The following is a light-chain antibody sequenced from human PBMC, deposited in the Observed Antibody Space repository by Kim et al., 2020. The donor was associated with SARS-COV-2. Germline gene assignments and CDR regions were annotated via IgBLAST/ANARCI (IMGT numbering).Light chain of an antibody. CDR2: DAS. Sequence: SPGKRAPPPCRASQFVSRYLAWYQQKPGQAPRLLIYDASNRATGIPARFSGTGSGTDFTLTISSLEPEDFAVYYCQQRSNSPPWTFGQGTKVDIK. V-gene: IGKV3-11*01. CDR3: QQRSNSPPWT. CDR1: QFVSRY. J-gene: IGKJ1*01.